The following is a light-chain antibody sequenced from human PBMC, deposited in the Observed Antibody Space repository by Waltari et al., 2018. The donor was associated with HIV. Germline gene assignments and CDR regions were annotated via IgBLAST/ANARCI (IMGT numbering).Light chain of an antibody. CDR1: TSDIGVYNS. J-gene: IGLJ3*02. CDR3: TSYISSSTPV. CDR2: EVT. V-gene: IGLV2-14*01. Sequence: QSALTQPASVSGSPGQSITIPSTGTTSDIGVYNSVSWYQHHPVQAPTVIIYEVTNRSSGVSNRFSGSKSGNTASLTISGLQAEDEADYFCTSYISSSTPVFGGGTKLTVL.